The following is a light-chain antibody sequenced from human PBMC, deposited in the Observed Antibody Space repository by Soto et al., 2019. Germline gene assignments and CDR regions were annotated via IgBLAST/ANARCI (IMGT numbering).Light chain of an antibody. CDR2: EVS. J-gene: IGLJ2*01. CDR1: SSDVGFYKY. V-gene: IGLV2-14*01. CDR3: SSYTTSSTVV. Sequence: QSVLTQPASVSGSPGQSITISCTGTSSDVGFYKYVSWYQQHPGKAPKLVIYEVSYRPSGVSNRFSGSKSGNTASLSISGLQADDEADYYCSSYTTSSTVVFGGGTKVTVL.